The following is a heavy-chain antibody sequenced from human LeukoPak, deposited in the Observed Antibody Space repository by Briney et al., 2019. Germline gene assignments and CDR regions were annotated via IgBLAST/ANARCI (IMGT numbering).Heavy chain of an antibody. V-gene: IGHV3-30-3*01. D-gene: IGHD2-2*01. Sequence: GGSLRLSCAASGVTFSNYAIHWVRQAPRKGLEWVTIISYDGSNKYYADSVKGRFTISRDNSKNTLYLQMSSLRAEDTAVYYCARDYCSGPSCYYFDYWGQGTLVTVSS. CDR3: ARDYCSGPSCYYFDY. J-gene: IGHJ4*02. CDR2: ISYDGSNK. CDR1: GVTFSNYA.